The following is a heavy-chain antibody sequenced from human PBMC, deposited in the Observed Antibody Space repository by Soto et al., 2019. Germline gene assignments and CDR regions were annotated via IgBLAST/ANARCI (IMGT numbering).Heavy chain of an antibody. CDR1: GFAFTTYS. D-gene: IGHD6-13*01. Sequence: QVQLVQSGAEVKKPGASVKVSCKASGFAFTTYSLHWVRQSPGQRFEGMAWHNGGNGNIEYSQKFQNRVTITRATSASTVYMELSSLRSEDTAVYYCARELAAPGTTCDYWGQAALVTVSS. J-gene: IGHJ4*02. V-gene: IGHV1-3*01. CDR2: HNGGNGNI. CDR3: ARELAAPGTTCDY.